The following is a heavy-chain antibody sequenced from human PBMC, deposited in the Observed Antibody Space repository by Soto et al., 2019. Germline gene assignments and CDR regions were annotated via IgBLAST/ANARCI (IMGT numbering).Heavy chain of an antibody. CDR1: GYTFTSYA. Sequence: ASVKVSCKASGYTFTSYAMHWVRQAPGQRLEWMGWINAGNGNTKYSQEFQGRVTITRDTSASTAYMELSSLRSEDTAVYYCARDRGAILWFGAPDAENYYMDVWGKGTTVTVSS. J-gene: IGHJ6*03. CDR2: INAGNGNT. D-gene: IGHD3-10*01. V-gene: IGHV1-3*01. CDR3: ARDRGAILWFGAPDAENYYMDV.